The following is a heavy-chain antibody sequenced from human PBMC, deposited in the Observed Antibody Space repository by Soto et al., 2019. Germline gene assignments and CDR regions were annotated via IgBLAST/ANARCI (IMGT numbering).Heavy chain of an antibody. CDR1: GFTFSGSA. D-gene: IGHD5-12*01. CDR2: IRSKANSYAT. CDR3: GRGLPTTGFDY. J-gene: IGHJ4*02. V-gene: IGHV3-73*01. Sequence: HPGGSLRLSCAASGFTFSGSAMHWVRQASGKGLEWVGRIRSKANSYATAYAASVKGRFTISRDDSKNTVYLQMNSLKTEDTAVYYCGRGLPTTGFDYWGQGILVTVSS.